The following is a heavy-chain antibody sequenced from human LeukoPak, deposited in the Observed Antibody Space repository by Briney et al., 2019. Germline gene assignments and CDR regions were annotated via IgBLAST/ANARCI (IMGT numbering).Heavy chain of an antibody. J-gene: IGHJ4*02. CDR2: IKPDGSET. Sequence: GGSLRLSCAASGFMIRNDWMSWVRQAPGKGLEWVANIKPDGSETDYVDSVRGRFTISRDNAKNSLYLQLSSLRAEDTAVYYCARAHYWGQGTLVTVSS. V-gene: IGHV3-7*04. CDR3: ARAHY. D-gene: IGHD3-10*01. CDR1: GFMIRNDW.